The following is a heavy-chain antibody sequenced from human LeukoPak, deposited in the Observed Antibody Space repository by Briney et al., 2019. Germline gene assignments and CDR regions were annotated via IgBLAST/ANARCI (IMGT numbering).Heavy chain of an antibody. CDR3: ARAQVSVWFDP. Sequence: PSETLSLTCTVSGGSISSGGYYWSWIRQHPEKGLEWIGYIYYSGSTYYNPSLKSRVTISVDTSKNQFSLKLSSVTAADTAVYYCARAQVSVWFDPWGQGTLVTVSS. V-gene: IGHV4-31*03. CDR1: GGSISSGGYY. CDR2: IYYSGST. J-gene: IGHJ5*02.